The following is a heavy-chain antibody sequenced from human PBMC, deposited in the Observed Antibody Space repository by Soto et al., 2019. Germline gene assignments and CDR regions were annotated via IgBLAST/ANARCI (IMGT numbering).Heavy chain of an antibody. CDR1: GFTFSSYA. D-gene: IGHD2-2*01. CDR3: AKSSTWAHYYYMDV. CDR2: ISGSGDST. J-gene: IGHJ6*03. Sequence: EVQLLESGGGLVQPGGSLRLSCAASGFTFSSYAMSWVRQAPGKGLEWVSVISGSGDSTNYADSVEDRFTISRDNSKNSLYLQMNSLRVEDTAVYYCAKSSTWAHYYYMDVWGKGTTVTVSS. V-gene: IGHV3-23*01.